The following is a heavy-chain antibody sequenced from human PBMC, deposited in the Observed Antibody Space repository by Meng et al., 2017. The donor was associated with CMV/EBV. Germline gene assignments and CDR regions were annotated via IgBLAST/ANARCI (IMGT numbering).Heavy chain of an antibody. D-gene: IGHD6-13*01. Sequence: GESLKISCAASGFTFSSYAMSWVRQAPGKGLEWVSAISGSGGSTYYADSVKGRFTISRDNSKNTLYLQMNSLRAEDTAVYYCAKDQEDSSSWYGLPYYYYGMDVWGQGTTVT. CDR2: ISGSGGST. CDR3: AKDQEDSSSWYGLPYYYYGMDV. CDR1: GFTFSSYA. V-gene: IGHV3-23*01. J-gene: IGHJ6*02.